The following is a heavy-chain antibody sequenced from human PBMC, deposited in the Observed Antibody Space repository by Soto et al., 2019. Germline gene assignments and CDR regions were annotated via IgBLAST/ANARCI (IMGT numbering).Heavy chain of an antibody. CDR3: ARGNNWNDE. J-gene: IGHJ4*02. V-gene: IGHV4-59*01. D-gene: IGHD1-20*01. CDR2: IYYSGST. Sequence: QVQLQESGPGLVKPSETLSLTCTVCGGSISSYYWSWIRQPPGKGLEWIGYIYYSGSTNYNPSLKSRVTISVDTSKNQFSLKLSSVTAADTAVYYCARGNNWNDEWGQGTLVTVSS. CDR1: GGSISSYY.